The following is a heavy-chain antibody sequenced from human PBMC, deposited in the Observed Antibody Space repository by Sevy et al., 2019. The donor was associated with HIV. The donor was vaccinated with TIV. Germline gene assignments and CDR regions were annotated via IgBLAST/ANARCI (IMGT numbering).Heavy chain of an antibody. CDR2: IRSKAYGGTT. J-gene: IGHJ5*02. CDR3: TRVNEDYDSSGYYYLGVWFDP. CDR1: GFTFGDYA. V-gene: IGHV3-49*03. Sequence: GGSLRLSCTASGFTFGDYAMSWFRQAPGKGLEWVGFIRSKAYGGTTEYAASVKGRFTISRDDSKSIAYLQMNSLKTEDLAVYYCTRVNEDYDSSGYYYLGVWFDPWGQGTLATVSS. D-gene: IGHD3-22*01.